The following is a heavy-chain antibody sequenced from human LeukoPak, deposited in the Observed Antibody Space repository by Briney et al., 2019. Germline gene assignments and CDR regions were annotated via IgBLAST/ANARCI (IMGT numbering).Heavy chain of an antibody. CDR3: AKRQSLTIPYDY. J-gene: IGHJ4*02. CDR2: ISGSGDST. V-gene: IGHV3-23*01. D-gene: IGHD3-10*01. CDR1: GFSFSSYT. Sequence: GGSLRLSCSASGFSFSSYTMTWVRQAPGKGLEWVSSISGSGDSTYYPDSVKGRFTISRDNTKNTLYLQMNSLRAEDTALYYCAKRQSLTIPYDYWGQGTLVTVSS.